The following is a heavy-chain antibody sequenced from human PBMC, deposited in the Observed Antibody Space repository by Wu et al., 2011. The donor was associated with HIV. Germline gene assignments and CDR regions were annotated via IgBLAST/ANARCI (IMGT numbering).Heavy chain of an antibody. D-gene: IGHD3-3*01. CDR1: GYTFTGYY. V-gene: IGHV1-2*02. Sequence: QVQLVQSGAEVKKPGASVKVSCKASGYTFTGYYMHWVRQAPGQGLEWMGWINPNSGATNYAQKFQGRVTMTRETSISTAYMELSSLRSDDTAVYYCARWGVRSGYSYYYYMDVWGKGPRSPSP. CDR2: INPNSGAT. CDR3: ARWGVRSGYSYYYYMDV. J-gene: IGHJ6*03.